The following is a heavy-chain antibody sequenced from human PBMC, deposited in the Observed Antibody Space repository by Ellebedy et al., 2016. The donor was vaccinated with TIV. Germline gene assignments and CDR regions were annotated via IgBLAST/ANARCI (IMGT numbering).Heavy chain of an antibody. D-gene: IGHD3-3*01. J-gene: IGHJ3*01. CDR2: ISGGADKT. CDR1: GFTFSTFA. V-gene: IGHV3-23*01. CDR3: ARNGVWQYPRPDAFDL. Sequence: GGSLRLSXAASGFTFSTFAISWVRQAPGKGLEWVSSISGGADKTFYVDSVKGRFTISRDNSQNTLYLQMNSLRVEDTAVYYCARNGVWQYPRPDAFDLWGQGTRVTVSS.